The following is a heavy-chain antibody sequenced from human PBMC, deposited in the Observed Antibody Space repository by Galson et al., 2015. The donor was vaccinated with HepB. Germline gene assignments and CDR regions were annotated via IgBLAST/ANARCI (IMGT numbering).Heavy chain of an antibody. V-gene: IGHV1-18*01. D-gene: IGHD6-25*01. CDR2: ISTSNGDT. J-gene: IGHJ4*02. Sequence: SVKVSCKASGYTFTSYVITWVRQAPGQGLEWMGRISTSNGDTKYAQKLQGRVTMTTDTSTSTAYLELRSLQSDDTAVYYCARGSSGADYRGQGNLVTVSS. CDR1: GYTFTSYV. CDR3: ARGSSGADY.